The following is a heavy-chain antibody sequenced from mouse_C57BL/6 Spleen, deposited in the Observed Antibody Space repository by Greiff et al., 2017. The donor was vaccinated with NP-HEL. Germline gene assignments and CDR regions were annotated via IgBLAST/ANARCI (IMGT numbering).Heavy chain of an antibody. Sequence: EVKLLESGPELVKPGASVKISCKASGYSFTGYYMNWVKQSPEKSLEWIGEINPSTGGTTYNQKFKAKATLTVDKSSSTAYMQLKSLTSEDSAVYYCARWTGTVYFDYWGQGTTLTVSS. CDR3: ARWTGTVYFDY. J-gene: IGHJ2*01. D-gene: IGHD4-1*01. V-gene: IGHV1-42*01. CDR1: GYSFTGYY. CDR2: INPSTGGT.